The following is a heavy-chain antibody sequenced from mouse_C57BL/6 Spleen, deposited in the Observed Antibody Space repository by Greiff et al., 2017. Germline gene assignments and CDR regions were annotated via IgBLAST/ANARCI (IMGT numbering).Heavy chain of an antibody. CDR3: ARCLLRWYARDY. D-gene: IGHD2-10*01. J-gene: IGHJ4*01. V-gene: IGHV1-9*01. CDR1: GYTFTGYW. Sequence: VQLQQSGAELMKPGASVKLSCKATGYTFTGYWIEWVKQRPGHGLEWIGVILPGSGSTNYNEKFKGKATFTAATSSNTAYMQLSRPTPADSAISYWARCLLRWYARDYWGQGTSVTVSS. CDR2: ILPGSGST.